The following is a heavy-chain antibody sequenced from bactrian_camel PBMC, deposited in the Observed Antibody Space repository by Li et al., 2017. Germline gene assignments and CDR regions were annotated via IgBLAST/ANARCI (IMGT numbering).Heavy chain of an antibody. CDR2: IWSDGSVT. J-gene: IGHJ4*01. CDR1: GFSFSSSY. CDR3: CRGEYHTL. V-gene: IGHV3S7*01. Sequence: HVQLVESGGGLVQAGGSLRLSCVASGFSFSSSYMSWVRQAPGKGLEWVASIWSDGSVTYYTDSVKGRFTGSRDNAKNMVYLQMNSLKSGDTALYYCCRGEYHTLWGQGTQVTVS.